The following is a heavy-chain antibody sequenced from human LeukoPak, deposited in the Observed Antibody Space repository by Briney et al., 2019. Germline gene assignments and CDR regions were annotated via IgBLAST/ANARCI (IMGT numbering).Heavy chain of an antibody. D-gene: IGHD1-7*01. CDR3: ATRLMYNWNYVGYFDY. J-gene: IGHJ4*02. CDR1: GYSISSGYY. CDR2: IYHSGST. Sequence: PSETLSLTCTVSGYSISSGYYWGWFRQPPGKGLQWIGGIYHSGSTYYNPSLKSRVTISVDTSKNQPSLKLSSVTAADTAVYCCATRLMYNWNYVGYFDYWGQGTLVTVSS. V-gene: IGHV4-38-2*02.